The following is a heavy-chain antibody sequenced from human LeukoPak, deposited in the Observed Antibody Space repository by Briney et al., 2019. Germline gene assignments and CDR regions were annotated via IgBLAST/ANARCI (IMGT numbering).Heavy chain of an antibody. J-gene: IGHJ5*02. V-gene: IGHV1-2*02. CDR3: ARLAVYCSSTSCYFGNWFDP. CDR1: GYTFTGYY. CDR2: INPNSGGT. Sequence: ASVKVSCKASGYTFTGYYMHWVRQAPGQGLEWMGWINPNSGGTNYAQKLQGRVTMTTDTSTSTAYMELRSLRSDDTAVYYCARLAVYCSSTSCYFGNWFDPWGQGTLVTVSS. D-gene: IGHD2-2*01.